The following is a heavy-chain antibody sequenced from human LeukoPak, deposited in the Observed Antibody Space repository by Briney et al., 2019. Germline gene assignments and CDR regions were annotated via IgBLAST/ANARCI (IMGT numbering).Heavy chain of an antibody. Sequence: GGSLRLSCVASGFPFSSYWMTWVRQAPGKGLVWVSRINTDGSHTSYADSVKGRFTISRDNAKNTLYLQMNSLRAEDAAVYFCTRDSYISNVYYGMDVWGQGATVTVSS. CDR1: GFPFSSYW. CDR2: INTDGSHT. CDR3: TRDSYISNVYYGMDV. D-gene: IGHD1-26*01. J-gene: IGHJ6*02. V-gene: IGHV3-74*01.